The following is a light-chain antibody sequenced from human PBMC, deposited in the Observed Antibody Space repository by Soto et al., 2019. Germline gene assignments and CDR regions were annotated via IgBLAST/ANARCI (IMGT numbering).Light chain of an antibody. Sequence: IQMTQSPSSLSASVGDRVTITCRASQGIRNDLDWFQQKPGKAPKLLIYAASTLQSGVPPRFSGSGSGTHFTLTISSLQPEDAATYYCQKYNTAPYTFGQGTRLEIK. V-gene: IGKV1-27*01. J-gene: IGKJ5*01. CDR2: AAS. CDR3: QKYNTAPYT. CDR1: QGIRND.